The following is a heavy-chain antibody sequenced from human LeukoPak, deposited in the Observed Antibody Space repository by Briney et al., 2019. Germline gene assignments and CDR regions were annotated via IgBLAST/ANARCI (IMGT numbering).Heavy chain of an antibody. CDR2: IYYSGIT. CDR1: GGPISSGDYY. J-gene: IGHJ4*02. CDR3: ARDCGGVAAAGLFDY. V-gene: IGHV4-30-4*01. D-gene: IGHD6-13*01. Sequence: PSETLTLTCTVSGGPISSGDYYWSWIRQPPGKGLEWIGYIYYSGITYYNPSLKSRVSISFDTSKNQFPLKLSSVTAADTAMYYCARDCGGVAAAGLFDYWGQGSLVTVSS.